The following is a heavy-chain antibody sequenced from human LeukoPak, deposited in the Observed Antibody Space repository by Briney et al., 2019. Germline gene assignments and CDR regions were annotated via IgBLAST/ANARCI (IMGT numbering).Heavy chain of an antibody. D-gene: IGHD2-15*01. V-gene: IGHV3-23*01. J-gene: IGHJ4*02. Sequence: GGSLRLSCAASGFTFSSYAMSWVRQAPGKGLEWVSAISGSGGSTYYADSVKGRFTISRDNSKNTLYLQMNSLRAEATAVYYCAIHTRGHTMDYFDYWGQGTLVTVSS. CDR1: GFTFSSYA. CDR2: ISGSGGST. CDR3: AIHTRGHTMDYFDY.